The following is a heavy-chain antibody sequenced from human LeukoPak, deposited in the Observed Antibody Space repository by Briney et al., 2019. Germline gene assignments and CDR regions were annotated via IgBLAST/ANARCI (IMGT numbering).Heavy chain of an antibody. CDR3: ARAPDSSGYYYYFDY. J-gene: IGHJ4*02. V-gene: IGHV3-33*01. D-gene: IGHD3-22*01. CDR1: GFTFSSYG. CDR2: IWYDGSNK. Sequence: PGGSLRLSCTASGFTFSSYGMRWVRQAPGKGLGWVAVIWYDGSNKYYADSVKGRFTISRDNSKNTLYLQMNSLRAEDTAVYYCARAPDSSGYYYYFDYWGQGALVTVSS.